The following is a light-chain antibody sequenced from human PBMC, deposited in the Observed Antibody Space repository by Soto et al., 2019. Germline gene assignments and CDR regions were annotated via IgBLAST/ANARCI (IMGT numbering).Light chain of an antibody. CDR1: QSISSY. Sequence: DIQMTHAPASLSASVGDRVSIACVASQSISSYLNWYQQKPGKAPKLLIYAASSLQSGVPSRFSGSGSGTDFTLTISSLQPEDFATYYCQQSYSTPLTFGGGTKVDIK. CDR3: QQSYSTPLT. CDR2: AAS. V-gene: IGKV1-39*01. J-gene: IGKJ4*01.